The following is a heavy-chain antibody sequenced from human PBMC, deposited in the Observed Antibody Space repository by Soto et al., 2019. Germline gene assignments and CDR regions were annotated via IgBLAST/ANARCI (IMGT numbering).Heavy chain of an antibody. CDR3: ARLRGPIAAAGYYFDY. Sequence: SETLSLTCTVSGGSISSYYWSWIRQPPGKGLEWIGYIYYSGSTNYNPSLKSRVTISVDTSKNQFSLKLGSVTAADTAVYYCARLRGPIAAAGYYFDYWGQGTLVTVSS. V-gene: IGHV4-59*01. D-gene: IGHD6-13*01. CDR1: GGSISSYY. CDR2: IYYSGST. J-gene: IGHJ4*02.